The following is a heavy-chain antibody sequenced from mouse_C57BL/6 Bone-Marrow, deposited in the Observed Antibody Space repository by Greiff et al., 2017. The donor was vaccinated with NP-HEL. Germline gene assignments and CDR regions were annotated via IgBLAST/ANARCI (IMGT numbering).Heavy chain of an antibody. CDR1: GYTFTDYY. Sequence: VQLQQSGPELVKPGASVKISCKASGYTFTDYYMNWVKQSHGKSLEWIGDINPNNGGTSYNQKFKGKATLTVDKSSSTAYMELRSLTSEYSAVYYCARIYYGYGDWYFDVWGTGTTVTVSS. D-gene: IGHD2-2*01. V-gene: IGHV1-26*01. J-gene: IGHJ1*03. CDR2: INPNNGGT. CDR3: ARIYYGYGDWYFDV.